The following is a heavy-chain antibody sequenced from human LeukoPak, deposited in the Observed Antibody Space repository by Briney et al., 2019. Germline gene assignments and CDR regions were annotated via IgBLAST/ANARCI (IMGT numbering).Heavy chain of an antibody. CDR2: IKSDTYGATT. V-gene: IGHV3-15*01. CDR3: TTAPMNALDV. Sequence: GGSLRLSCAASGFTFAGYAMTWFRQAPGKGLQWVGRIKSDTYGATTDYAVFVKGRFTISRDDSKNTLYLQMNSLKSEDTAVYYCTTAPMNALDVWGQGTTVTVSS. D-gene: IGHD3-22*01. CDR1: GFTFAGYA. J-gene: IGHJ6*02.